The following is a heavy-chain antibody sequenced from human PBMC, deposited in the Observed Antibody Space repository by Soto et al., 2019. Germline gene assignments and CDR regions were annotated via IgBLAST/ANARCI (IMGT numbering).Heavy chain of an antibody. Sequence: ASVKVSCKASGYTCTSYDINWVRQATGQGLEWMGWMNPNSGNTGYAQKFQGRVTMTRNTSISTAYMELSSLRSEDTAVYYCARGFPLYSSLVWFDPWGQGTLVTVSS. D-gene: IGHD2-15*01. CDR3: ARGFPLYSSLVWFDP. CDR2: MNPNSGNT. J-gene: IGHJ5*02. CDR1: GYTCTSYD. V-gene: IGHV1-8*01.